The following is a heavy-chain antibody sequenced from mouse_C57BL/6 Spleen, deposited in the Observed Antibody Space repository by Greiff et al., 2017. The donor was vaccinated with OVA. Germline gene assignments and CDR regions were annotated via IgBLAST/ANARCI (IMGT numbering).Heavy chain of an antibody. D-gene: IGHD2-1*01. CDR3: AGRNYGDAMDY. CDR2: IYPGDGDT. V-gene: IGHV1-82*01. J-gene: IGHJ4*01. CDR1: GYAFSSSW. Sequence: VQLQESGPELVKPGASVKISCKASGYAFSSSWMNWVKQRPGKGLEWIGRIYPGDGDTNYNGKFKGKATLTADKPSSTAYMQLSSLTSEDSAVYFCAGRNYGDAMDYWGQGTSVTVSS.